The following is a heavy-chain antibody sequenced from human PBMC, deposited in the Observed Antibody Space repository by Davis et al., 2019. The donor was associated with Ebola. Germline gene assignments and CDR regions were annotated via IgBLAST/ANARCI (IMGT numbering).Heavy chain of an antibody. CDR3: ARGRPDSSGWYYFDY. CDR1: GYTFTSYD. J-gene: IGHJ4*02. CDR2: MNPNSGNT. D-gene: IGHD6-19*01. Sequence: ASVKVSCKASGYTFTSYDINWVRQATGQGLEWMGWMNPNSGNTGYAQKFQGRVTITRNTSISTAYMELSSLRSEDTAVYYCARGRPDSSGWYYFDYWGQGTLVTVSS. V-gene: IGHV1-8*03.